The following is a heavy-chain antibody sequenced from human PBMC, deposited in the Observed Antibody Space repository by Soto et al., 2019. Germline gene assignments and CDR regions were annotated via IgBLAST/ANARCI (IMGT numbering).Heavy chain of an antibody. CDR3: AKDLSLRDYYDSSGYYPSYFDY. J-gene: IGHJ4*02. D-gene: IGHD3-22*01. Sequence: LRLSCAASGFTFSSYAMSWVRQAPGKGLEWVSAISGSGGSTYYADSVKGRFTISRDNSKNTLYLQMNSLRAEDTAVYYCAKDLSLRDYYDSSGYYPSYFDYWGQGTLVTVSS. CDR1: GFTFSSYA. CDR2: ISGSGGST. V-gene: IGHV3-23*01.